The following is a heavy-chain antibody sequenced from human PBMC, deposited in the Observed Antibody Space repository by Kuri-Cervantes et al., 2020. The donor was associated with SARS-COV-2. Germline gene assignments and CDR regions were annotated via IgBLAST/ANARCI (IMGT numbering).Heavy chain of an antibody. CDR2: IYHSGRN. D-gene: IGHD6-6*01. V-gene: IGHV4-38-2*02. Sequence: GSLRLSCTVSGYSISSGHYWSWIRQPPGKGLEWIGCIYHSGRNYYNPTLKSRVTTSVDKSKNQLSLTLSAVTATDTAVYSRARVVDYYYCMDVWGKGTTVTVSS. CDR1: GYSISSGHY. J-gene: IGHJ6*03. CDR3: ARVVDYYYCMDV.